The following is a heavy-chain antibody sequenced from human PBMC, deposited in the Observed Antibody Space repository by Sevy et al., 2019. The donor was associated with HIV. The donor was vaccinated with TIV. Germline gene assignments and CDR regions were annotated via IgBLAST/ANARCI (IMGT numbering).Heavy chain of an antibody. CDR1: GFTFAKYS. Sequence: GGSLRLSCAASGFTFAKYSMSWVRQAPGKGLEWVSTFSFGCGRINYADSVKGRFTISRDDSKNTLFLQTNSLRAEDTATYFCAREGCTQPHDYWAQGTLVTVSS. CDR2: FSFGCGRI. D-gene: IGHD2-8*01. V-gene: IGHV3-23*01. J-gene: IGHJ4*02. CDR3: AREGCTQPHDY.